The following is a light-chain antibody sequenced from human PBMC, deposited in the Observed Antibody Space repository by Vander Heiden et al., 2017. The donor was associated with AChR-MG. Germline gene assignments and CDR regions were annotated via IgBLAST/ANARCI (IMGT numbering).Light chain of an antibody. J-gene: IGLJ1*01. CDR2: ERR. Sequence: QSALTQPAPVSGSPGPSITISGTGTSSDVGSSNLVSRYQQHPGKDPKVIINERRKRPAGVANRFTGSKSGNTASLTISGLQADDEYDYYCGSYAGGYVFGTGTKVTVL. CDR1: SSDVGSSNL. CDR3: GSYAGGYV. V-gene: IGLV2-23*01.